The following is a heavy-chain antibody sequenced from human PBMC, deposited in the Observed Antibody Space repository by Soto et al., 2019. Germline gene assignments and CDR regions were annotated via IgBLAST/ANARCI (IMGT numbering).Heavy chain of an antibody. D-gene: IGHD2-15*01. J-gene: IGHJ4*02. V-gene: IGHV3-30*18. CDR3: AKETYSGPIDY. CDR2: ISYDGSNK. CDR1: GFTFSSYG. Sequence: QVQLVESGGGVVQPGRSLRLSCAASGFTFSSYGMHWVRQAPGKGLEWVAVISYDGSNKYYADSVKGRFTIARDNSKNTLYLQMNRLRAEDTAVYYCAKETYSGPIDYWGQGTLVTVSS.